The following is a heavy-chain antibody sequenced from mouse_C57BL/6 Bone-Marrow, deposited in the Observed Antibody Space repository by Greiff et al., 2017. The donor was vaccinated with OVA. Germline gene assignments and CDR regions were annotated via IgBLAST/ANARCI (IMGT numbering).Heavy chain of an antibody. CDR1: GYTFTDYE. Sequence: QVQLKQSGAELVRPGASVTLSCKASGYTFTDYEMHWVKQTPVHGLEWIGAIDPETGGTAYNQKFKGKAILTADKSSSTAYMELRSLTSEDSAVYYCTRVLTTVVGDYWGQGTTLTVSS. CDR2: IDPETGGT. D-gene: IGHD1-1*01. J-gene: IGHJ2*01. V-gene: IGHV1-15*01. CDR3: TRVLTTVVGDY.